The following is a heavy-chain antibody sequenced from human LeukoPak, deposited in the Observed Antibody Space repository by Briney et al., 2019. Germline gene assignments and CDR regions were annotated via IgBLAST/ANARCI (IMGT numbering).Heavy chain of an antibody. V-gene: IGHV3-23*01. CDR2: ISGSGGST. CDR1: GFTFSSYA. J-gene: IGHJ4*02. D-gene: IGHD1-26*01. Sequence: GASLRLSCAASGFTFSSYAMSCVRQAPWKGLEWVSAISGSGGSTYYADSVKGRFTISRDNSKNTLYLQMNSLRAEDTAVYYCAKDRNSEYFDYWGQGTLVTVSS. CDR3: AKDRNSEYFDY.